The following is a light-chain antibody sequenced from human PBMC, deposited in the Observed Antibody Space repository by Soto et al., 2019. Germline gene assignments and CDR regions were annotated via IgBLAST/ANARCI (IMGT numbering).Light chain of an antibody. CDR3: QQYSTYPLT. CDR2: AAS. Sequence: EIVMTHSPATLSVSPWEIATLSCRASQSVSSKLAWYQQKPGQPPRLLIYAASTRATGIPPRFSGSGSGTDFTLTISSLQPEDVATYYCQQYSTYPLTFGGGTKVDIK. CDR1: QSVSSK. J-gene: IGKJ4*01. V-gene: IGKV3-15*01.